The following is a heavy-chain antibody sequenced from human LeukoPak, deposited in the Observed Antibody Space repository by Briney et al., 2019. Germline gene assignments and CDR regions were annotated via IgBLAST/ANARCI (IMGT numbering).Heavy chain of an antibody. Sequence: PSETLSLTCTVSGGSISSGSYYWSWIRQPAGKGLEWIGRIYTSGSTNYNPSLKSRVTISVDTSKNQFSLKLSSVTAADTAVYYCARTIGYCSGGSCFQDYYYYGMDVWGQGTTVTVSS. J-gene: IGHJ6*02. CDR3: ARTIGYCSGGSCFQDYYYYGMDV. CDR1: GGSISSGSYY. D-gene: IGHD2-15*01. CDR2: IYTSGST. V-gene: IGHV4-61*02.